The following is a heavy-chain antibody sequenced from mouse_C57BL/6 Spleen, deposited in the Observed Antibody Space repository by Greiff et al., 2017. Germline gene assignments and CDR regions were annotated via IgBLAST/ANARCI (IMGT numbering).Heavy chain of an antibody. D-gene: IGHD2-4*01. J-gene: IGHJ2*01. CDR1: GYTFTSYW. CDR2: IHPNSGST. CDR3: ARTDDYVHFDY. V-gene: IGHV1-64*01. Sequence: VQLQQPGAELVKPGASVKLSCKASGYTFTSYWMHWVKQRPGQGLEWIGMIHPNSGSTNYNEKFKSKATLTVDKSSSTAYMQLSSLTSEDSAVYYCARTDDYVHFDYGGQGTTLTVSS.